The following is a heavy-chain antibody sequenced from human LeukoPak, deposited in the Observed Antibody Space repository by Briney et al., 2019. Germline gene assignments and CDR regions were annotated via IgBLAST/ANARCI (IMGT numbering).Heavy chain of an antibody. Sequence: GGSLRLSCAASGFTFSSYGMHWVRQASGKGLEWVAVISYDGSNKYYADSVKGRFTISRDNSKNTLYLQMNSLRAEDTAVYYCAKDRSGYGDAFDIWGQGTMVTVSS. D-gene: IGHD3-10*01. V-gene: IGHV3-30*18. CDR1: GFTFSSYG. CDR3: AKDRSGYGDAFDI. CDR2: ISYDGSNK. J-gene: IGHJ3*02.